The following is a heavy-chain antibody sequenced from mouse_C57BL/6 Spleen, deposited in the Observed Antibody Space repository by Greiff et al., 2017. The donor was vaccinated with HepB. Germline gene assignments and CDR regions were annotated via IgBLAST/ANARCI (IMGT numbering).Heavy chain of an antibody. CDR2: IYPGDGDT. J-gene: IGHJ2*01. Sequence: QVQLKQSGPELVKPGASVKISCKASGYAFSSSWMNWVKQRPGKGLEWIGRIYPGDGDTNYNGKFKGKATLTADKSSSTAYMQLSSLTSEDSAVYFCARGGYYFDYWGQGTTRTVSS. CDR3: ARGGYYFDY. CDR1: GYAFSSSW. V-gene: IGHV1-82*01.